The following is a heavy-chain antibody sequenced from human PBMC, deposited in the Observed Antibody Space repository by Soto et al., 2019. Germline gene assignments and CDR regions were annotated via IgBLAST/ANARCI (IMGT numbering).Heavy chain of an antibody. V-gene: IGHV3-48*02. CDR3: ARDHYGSGSYPDPFDY. CDR2: IRSSSNSI. Sequence: GSLRLSCATSGFTFSSYSMNWVRQAPGKGLEWISYIRSSSNSIYYADSVKGRFTISRDNAKNSLYLQMNSLRDEDTAVYYCARDHYGSGSYPDPFDYWGQGTLVTVSS. D-gene: IGHD3-10*01. J-gene: IGHJ4*02. CDR1: GFTFSSYS.